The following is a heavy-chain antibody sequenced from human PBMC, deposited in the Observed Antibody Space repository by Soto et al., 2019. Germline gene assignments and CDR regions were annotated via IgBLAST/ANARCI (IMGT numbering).Heavy chain of an antibody. Sequence: GASVKVSCKASGYTFTSYYMHWVRQAPGQGLEWMGIINPSGGSTSYAQKFQGRVTMTRDTSTSTVYMELSSLRSEDTAVYYCARESNVVVVAATYYYYYGMDVWGQGTTVTVSS. V-gene: IGHV1-46*01. CDR3: ARESNVVVVAATYYYYYGMDV. CDR2: INPSGGST. D-gene: IGHD2-15*01. CDR1: GYTFTSYY. J-gene: IGHJ6*02.